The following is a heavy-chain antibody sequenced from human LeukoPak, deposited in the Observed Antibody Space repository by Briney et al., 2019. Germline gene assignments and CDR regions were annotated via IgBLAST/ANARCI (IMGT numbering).Heavy chain of an antibody. CDR1: GFTVSSNY. CDR2: IYSGGST. V-gene: IGHV3-53*01. Sequence: SGGSLRLSCAASGFTVSSNYMSWVRQAPGKGLEWVSVIYSGGSTYYADSVKGRFTISRDNSKNTLYLQMNSLRAEDTAVYYCARERGIAAAGSWFDPWGQGTLVTVSS. CDR3: ARERGIAAAGSWFDP. D-gene: IGHD6-13*01. J-gene: IGHJ5*02.